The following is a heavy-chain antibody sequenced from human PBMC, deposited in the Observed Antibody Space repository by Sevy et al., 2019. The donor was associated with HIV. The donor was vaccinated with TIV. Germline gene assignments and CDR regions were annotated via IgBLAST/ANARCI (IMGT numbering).Heavy chain of an antibody. V-gene: IGHV4-61*08. CDR3: ASRGGLVDGGMDV. CDR2: ISYRGRT. D-gene: IGHD2-8*02. CDR1: GVSVNSGAYD. J-gene: IGHJ6*02. Sequence: SETLSLTCTVSGVSVNSGAYDWTWIRQPPGKGLESIGYISYRGRTSYNPSLQSRVTISVDTPKNQFSVKLSSVTAADTAVYYCASRGGLVDGGMDVWGQGTTVTVSS.